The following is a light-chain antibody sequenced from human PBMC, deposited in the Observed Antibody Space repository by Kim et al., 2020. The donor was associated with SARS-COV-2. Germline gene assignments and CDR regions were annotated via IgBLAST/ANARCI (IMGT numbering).Light chain of an antibody. CDR3: QVWDSSSDHVV. Sequence: APEKTARITCGGNNIGSESVHWYQQKPGQAPVLVIYYDSDRPSGIPERFSGSNSGNTATLTISRVEAGDEADYYCQVWDSSSDHVVFGGGTQLTVL. V-gene: IGLV3-21*04. CDR1: NIGSES. J-gene: IGLJ2*01. CDR2: YDS.